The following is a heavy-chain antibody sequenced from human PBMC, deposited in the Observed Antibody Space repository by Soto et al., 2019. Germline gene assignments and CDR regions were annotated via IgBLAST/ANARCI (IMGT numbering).Heavy chain of an antibody. Sequence: EVQLVESGGGLVQPGGSLRLSCAASGFSVGDNFMNWVRQAPGKGLEWVSILYSGDSTYYADTVKGRFTIFRHNSNNTVYLQMNSLRAEETAVYYCARGSLDVWGKGTSVTVSS. CDR3: ARGSLDV. V-gene: IGHV3-53*04. CDR1: GFSVGDNF. J-gene: IGHJ6*04. CDR2: LYSGDST.